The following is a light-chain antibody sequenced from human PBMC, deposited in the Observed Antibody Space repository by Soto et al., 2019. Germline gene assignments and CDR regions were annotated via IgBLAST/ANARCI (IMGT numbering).Light chain of an antibody. CDR3: QQSYSTPYT. V-gene: IGKV1-39*01. Sequence: DIQMTQSPSSLSASVGDRVTIACRASQSISTSLNWYQQKPGQAPKLLIYVASILQSGVPSRFSGSGSGTDFTLTISSLQTEDFAAYFCQQSYSTPYTFGQGTKLEIK. CDR1: QSISTS. J-gene: IGKJ2*01. CDR2: VAS.